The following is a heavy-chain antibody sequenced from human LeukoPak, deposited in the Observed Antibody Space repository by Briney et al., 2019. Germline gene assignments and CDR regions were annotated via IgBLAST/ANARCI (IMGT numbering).Heavy chain of an antibody. J-gene: IGHJ4*02. CDR2: FDPEDGET. D-gene: IGHD2-15*01. CDR1: GYTLTELS. V-gene: IGHV1-24*01. Sequence: GASVKVSSKVSGYTLTELSMHWVRQGPGKGLEWMGGFDPEDGETIYAQKFQGRVTMTEDASTDTAYMELSSLISEDTAVYYCPTNPNRHKHRRGGSCYNWRQGTLVTVSS. CDR3: PTNPNRHKHRRGGSCYN.